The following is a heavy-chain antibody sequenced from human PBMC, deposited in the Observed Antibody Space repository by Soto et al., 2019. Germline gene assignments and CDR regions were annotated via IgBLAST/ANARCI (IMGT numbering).Heavy chain of an antibody. CDR3: ARDILSVGPRANDAFDV. V-gene: IGHV1-3*01. CDR1: GFSFSDNL. Sequence: QVQLVQSGADVRKPGASVNISCRAAGFSFSDNLINWVRQAPGQSLEWMGWINPDNGNTSYAQTFQGRVTISRHSSASIAYVEVSDLTSEDTAVYYCARDILSVGPRANDAFDVWGQGTMVTVSS. J-gene: IGHJ3*01. D-gene: IGHD2-8*02. CDR2: INPDNGNT.